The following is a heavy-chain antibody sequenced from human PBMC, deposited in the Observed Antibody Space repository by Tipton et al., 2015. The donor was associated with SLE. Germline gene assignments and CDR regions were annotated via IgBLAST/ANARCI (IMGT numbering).Heavy chain of an antibody. D-gene: IGHD3-3*01. CDR1: GGSIDTAY. J-gene: IGHJ3*02. CDR2: IYTSGST. CDR3: ARGFLEWLFDDAFDI. Sequence: TLSLTCTVSGGSIDTAYWSWIRQPAGKGLEWIGRIYTSGSTNYNPSLKSRVTISVDTSKNQFSLKLSSVTAADTAVYYCARGFLEWLFDDAFDIWGQGTMVIVSS. V-gene: IGHV4-4*07.